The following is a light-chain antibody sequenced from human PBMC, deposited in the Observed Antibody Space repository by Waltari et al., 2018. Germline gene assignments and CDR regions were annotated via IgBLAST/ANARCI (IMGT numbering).Light chain of an antibody. V-gene: IGKV1-39*01. CDR1: QNISNN. Sequence: DIQVTQSPSSLSASVGDRVSITCRARQNISNNLNWYQQQPGRAPKLLIYDVSSLNSGVPSRFRGSSSGTEFTLTISSLQPEDFATYYCQQSFTIPVAFGGGTKVDI. CDR2: DVS. CDR3: QQSFTIPVA. J-gene: IGKJ4*01.